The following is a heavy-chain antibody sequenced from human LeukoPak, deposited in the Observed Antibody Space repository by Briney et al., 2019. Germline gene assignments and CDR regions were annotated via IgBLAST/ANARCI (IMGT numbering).Heavy chain of an antibody. D-gene: IGHD6-6*01. CDR1: GFTFSSYA. Sequence: PGGSLRLSCAASGFTFSSYAMHWVRQAPGKGLEWVAVISYDGSNKYYADSVKGRFTISRDNSKNTLYLQMNSLRAEDTAVYYCARATRRPILRSGSYSSSSTHWFDPWGQGTLVTVSS. J-gene: IGHJ5*02. V-gene: IGHV3-30*04. CDR3: ARATRRPILRSGSYSSSSTHWFDP. CDR2: ISYDGSNK.